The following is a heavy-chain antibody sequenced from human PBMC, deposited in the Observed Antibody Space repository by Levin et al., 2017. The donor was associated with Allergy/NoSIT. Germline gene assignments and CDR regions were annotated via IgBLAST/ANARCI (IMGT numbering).Heavy chain of an antibody. CDR2: INWNGGST. Sequence: GESLKISCAASGFTFDDYGMSWVRQAPGKGLEWVSGINWNGGSTGYADSMKGRLTISRDNAKNSLYLQMNSLRAEDTALYRCARHRFTMNIHDGFDIWGQGTMVIVSS. V-gene: IGHV3-20*01. CDR3: ARHRFTMNIHDGFDI. D-gene: IGHD2/OR15-2a*01. CDR1: GFTFDDYG. J-gene: IGHJ3*02.